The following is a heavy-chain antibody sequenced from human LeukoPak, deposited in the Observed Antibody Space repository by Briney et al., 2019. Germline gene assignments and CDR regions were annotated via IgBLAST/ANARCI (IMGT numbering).Heavy chain of an antibody. CDR2: INKKGGT. Sequence: PSQTLSLTCTVSSDSISSGDYYWSWIRQPAGKGLEFIGYINKKGGTFYNPPLKSRVSISIDTSKNRFSLKLTSVTAADTAVYFCAREHKSYGDYPYYFDSWGQGTLVTVSS. CDR3: AREHKSYGDYPYYFDS. CDR1: SDSISSGDYY. J-gene: IGHJ4*02. D-gene: IGHD4-17*01. V-gene: IGHV4-30-4*01.